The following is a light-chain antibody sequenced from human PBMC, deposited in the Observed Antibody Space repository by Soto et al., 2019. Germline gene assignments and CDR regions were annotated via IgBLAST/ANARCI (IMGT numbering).Light chain of an antibody. J-gene: IGKJ1*01. Sequence: DIQMSQSPATGAASLGGSGTITRRVIQSISSWLAWYQQKPGKAPKLLIYDASSLESGVPSRFSGSESGTEFTLTISSLQPDDFATYYCQQYNSYSPWTFGQGRIVDI. V-gene: IGKV1-5*01. CDR2: DAS. CDR1: QSISSW. CDR3: QQYNSYSPWT.